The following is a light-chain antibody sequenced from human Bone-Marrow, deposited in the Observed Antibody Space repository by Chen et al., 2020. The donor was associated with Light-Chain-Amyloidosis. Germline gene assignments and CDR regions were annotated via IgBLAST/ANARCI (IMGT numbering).Light chain of an antibody. V-gene: IGLV3-25*03. CDR1: DLPTKY. CDR3: QSADSSGTYEVI. CDR2: RDT. Sequence: SYELTQPPSVSVSPGQTARITCSGDDLPTKYAYWYQQKPGQAPVLVIHRDTERPSGISERFSGSSSGTTATLPISGVQEEDVADYHCQSADSSGTYEVIFGGGTKLTVL. J-gene: IGLJ2*01.